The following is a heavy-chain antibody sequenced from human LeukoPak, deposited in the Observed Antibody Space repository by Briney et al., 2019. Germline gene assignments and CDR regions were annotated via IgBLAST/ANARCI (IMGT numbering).Heavy chain of an antibody. CDR1: GFTFSSYT. Sequence: PGGSLRLSCAASGFTFSSYTMHWIRQAPGKGLEWVSSISGSNSYIFYADSVKGRFTVSRDNAKDSLYLQMNSLRAEDTAVYYCARGGTDYGGKSPWEWGQGTLVTVSS. CDR3: ARGGTDYGGKSPWE. CDR2: ISGSNSYI. V-gene: IGHV3-21*01. J-gene: IGHJ4*02. D-gene: IGHD4-23*01.